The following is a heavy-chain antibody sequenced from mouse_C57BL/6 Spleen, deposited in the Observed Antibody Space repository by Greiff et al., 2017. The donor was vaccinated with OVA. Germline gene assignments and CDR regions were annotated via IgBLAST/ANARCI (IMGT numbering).Heavy chain of an antibody. Sequence: VQLQQSGAELVKPGASVKMSCKASGYTFTSYWITWVKQRPGQGLEWIGDIYPGSGSTNYNEKFKSKATLTVDTSSSTAYMQLSSLTSEDSAVYYCARWDYYGSSYLFDYWGQGTTLTVSS. V-gene: IGHV1-55*01. CDR2: IYPGSGST. CDR1: GYTFTSYW. J-gene: IGHJ2*01. D-gene: IGHD1-1*01. CDR3: ARWDYYGSSYLFDY.